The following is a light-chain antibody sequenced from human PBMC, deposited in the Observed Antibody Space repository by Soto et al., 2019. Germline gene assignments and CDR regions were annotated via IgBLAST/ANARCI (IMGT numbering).Light chain of an antibody. J-gene: IGKJ3*01. CDR3: QQLNSYPL. V-gene: IGKV1-9*01. CDR1: QGISSY. CDR2: AAS. Sequence: DIQLTQSPSFLSASVGDRVTITCRASQGISSYLAWYQQKPGKAPKLLIYAASTLQSGVPSRFSGSGSGTEFPLTISSLQPEVFATYYCQQLNSYPLFGPGTKVDIK.